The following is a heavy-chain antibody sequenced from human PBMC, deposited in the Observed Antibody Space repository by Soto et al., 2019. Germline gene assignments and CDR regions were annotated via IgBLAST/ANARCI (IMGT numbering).Heavy chain of an antibody. CDR3: TSRIAATGL. V-gene: IGHV1-46*01. CDR2: INPSGGST. Sequence: ASVKVSCKASGYTFTSYYMHWVRQAPGQGLEWMGKINPSGGSTAYAQNFQGRVTMTRDTSTTTVSMELSSLRSEDTAVEYCTSRIAATGLGGQGTLVTVSS. J-gene: IGHJ4*02. CDR1: GYTFTSYY. D-gene: IGHD6-13*01.